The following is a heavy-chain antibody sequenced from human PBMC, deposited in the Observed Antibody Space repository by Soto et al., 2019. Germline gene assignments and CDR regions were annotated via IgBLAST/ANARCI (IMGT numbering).Heavy chain of an antibody. V-gene: IGHV5-10-1*01. J-gene: IGHJ6*02. CDR1: GYSFTSYW. D-gene: IGHD6-6*01. CDR3: AREGNLEYSSSSSWDYYYYGMDV. CDR2: IDPSDSYT. Sequence: GESLKISCKGSGYSFTSYWISWVRQMPGKGLEWMGRIDPSDSYTNYSPSFQGHVTISADKSISTAYLQWSSLKASDTAMYYCAREGNLEYSSSSSWDYYYYGMDVWGRGTTVTAP.